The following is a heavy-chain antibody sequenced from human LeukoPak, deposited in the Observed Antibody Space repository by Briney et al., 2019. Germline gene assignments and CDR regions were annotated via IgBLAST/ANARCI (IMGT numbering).Heavy chain of an antibody. CDR2: IYSCATT. J-gene: IGHJ4*02. Sequence: KGXEXIXNIYSCATTSYHPSLKCPVTISLHTSNNQFSLRLNSVTAADTAVYYCAKDGDSKLHGYYFDYWGQGTLVTVSS. D-gene: IGHD2-2*03. V-gene: IGHV4-39*02. CDR3: AKDGDSKLHGYYFDY.